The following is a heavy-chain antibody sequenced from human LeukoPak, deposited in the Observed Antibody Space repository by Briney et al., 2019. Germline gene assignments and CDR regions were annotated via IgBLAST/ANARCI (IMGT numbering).Heavy chain of an antibody. CDR2: INPSGGST. J-gene: IGHJ3*02. CDR1: GYTFTNYY. CDR3: ALKGFWGGRNAYDI. D-gene: IGHD3-3*01. Sequence: ASVKVSCKASGYTFTNYYMHWVRQAPGQGREWMGVINPSGGSTSYPQKFQGRVTMTRDTSTSTVYMELSSLRSEDTAVYYCALKGFWGGRNAYDIWGQGTMVTVSS. V-gene: IGHV1-46*03.